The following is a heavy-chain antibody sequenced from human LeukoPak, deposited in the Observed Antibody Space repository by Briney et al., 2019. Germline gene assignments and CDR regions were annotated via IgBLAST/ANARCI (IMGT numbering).Heavy chain of an antibody. V-gene: IGHV1-8*01. J-gene: IGHJ4*02. CDR1: GYTFTSYD. Sequence: ASVKVSCKASGYTFTSYDINWVRQATGQGLEWMGWMNPNSGNTGYAQKFQGRVTMTRNTSISTAYMELSSLRSEDTAVYYCARGYHYYDFWSGYPYYDYWSQGTLVTVSS. D-gene: IGHD3-3*01. CDR2: MNPNSGNT. CDR3: ARGYHYYDFWSGYPYYDY.